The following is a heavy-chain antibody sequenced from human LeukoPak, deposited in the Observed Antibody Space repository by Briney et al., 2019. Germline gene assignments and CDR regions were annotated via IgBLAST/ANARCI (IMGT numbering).Heavy chain of an antibody. V-gene: IGHV3-33*01. J-gene: IGHJ4*02. CDR1: GFNFNNYG. Sequence: GGSLRLSCEASGFNFNNYGMHWVRQAPGKGLEWVAVIYYDGSNKYYAESVKGRFTISRDNSKNTLYVQMNSLRAEDTAVYYCARVTYADGGYFDYWGQGTLVTVSS. CDR3: ARVTYADGGYFDY. CDR2: IYYDGSNK. D-gene: IGHD2-15*01.